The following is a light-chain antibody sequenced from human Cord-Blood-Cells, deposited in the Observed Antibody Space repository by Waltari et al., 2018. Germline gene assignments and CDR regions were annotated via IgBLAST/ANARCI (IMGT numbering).Light chain of an antibody. CDR3: QQYGSSPYT. CDR1: QSVSISY. V-gene: IGKV3-20*01. CDR2: GAS. J-gene: IGKJ2*01. Sequence: EIALTQSSGTLSLSPGERATLSGRASQSVSISYLGWYQQKPGQAPRLLIYGASSKATGIPDRFSGSGSGTDFTLTISRLEPEDFAVYYCQQYGSSPYTFGQGTKLEIK.